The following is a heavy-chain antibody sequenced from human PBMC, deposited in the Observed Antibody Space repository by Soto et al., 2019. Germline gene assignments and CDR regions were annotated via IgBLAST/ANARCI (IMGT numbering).Heavy chain of an antibody. CDR2: ISGSGGST. V-gene: IGHV3-23*01. J-gene: IGHJ4*02. CDR1: GFTFSSYA. CDR3: AKDRGYYDSSGYYYVFFDY. D-gene: IGHD3-22*01. Sequence: VGSLRLSCAASGFTFSSYAMSWVRQAPGKGLEWVSAISGSGGSTYYADSVKGRFTISRDNSKNTLYLQMNSLRAEDTAVYYCAKDRGYYDSSGYYYVFFDYWGQGTLVTVSS.